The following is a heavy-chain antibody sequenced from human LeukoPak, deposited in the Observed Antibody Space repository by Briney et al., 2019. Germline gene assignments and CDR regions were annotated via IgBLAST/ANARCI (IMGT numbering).Heavy chain of an antibody. D-gene: IGHD4-11*01. CDR3: ARASNYGGGFDY. CDR1: GGSFSGYY. CDR2: INHSGST. Sequence: SETLSLTCAVYGGSFSGYYWSWIRQPPGKGLEWIGEINHSGSTNYNPSLKSRVTISVDTSKNQFSLKLSSVTAADTAVYYCARASNYGGGFDYWGQGTLVTVSS. J-gene: IGHJ4*02. V-gene: IGHV4-34*01.